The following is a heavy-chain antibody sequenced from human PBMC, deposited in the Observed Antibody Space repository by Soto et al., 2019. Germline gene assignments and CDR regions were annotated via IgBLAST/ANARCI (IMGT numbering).Heavy chain of an antibody. D-gene: IGHD3-22*01. CDR3: ARGDYYDSSGYYYPFDY. Sequence: VASVKVSCKASGYTFTSYGISWVRQAPGQGLEWMGWISAYNGNTNYAQKLQGRVTMTTDTSTSTAYMELRSLRSDDTAVYYCARGDYYDSSGYYYPFDYWGQGTLVTVSS. CDR1: GYTFTSYG. J-gene: IGHJ4*02. CDR2: ISAYNGNT. V-gene: IGHV1-18*01.